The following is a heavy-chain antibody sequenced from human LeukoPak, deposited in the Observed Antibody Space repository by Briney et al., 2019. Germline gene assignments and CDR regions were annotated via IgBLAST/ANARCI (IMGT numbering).Heavy chain of an antibody. CDR1: GFTFSSYA. Sequence: PGGSLRLSCAASGFTFSSYAMHWVRQAPGKGLEWVAVISYDGSNKYYADSVKGRFTISRDNSKNTLYLQMNSLRAEDTAVYYCAKDKFNADFDYWGQGTLVTVSS. J-gene: IGHJ4*02. D-gene: IGHD2/OR15-2a*01. V-gene: IGHV3-30*04. CDR2: ISYDGSNK. CDR3: AKDKFNADFDY.